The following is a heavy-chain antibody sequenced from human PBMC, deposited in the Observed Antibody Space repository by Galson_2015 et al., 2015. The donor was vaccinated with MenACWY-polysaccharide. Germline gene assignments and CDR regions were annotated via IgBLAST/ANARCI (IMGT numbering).Heavy chain of an antibody. CDR1: GYRFTNYW. CDR2: VYPGDSDT. D-gene: IGHD5-12*01. V-gene: IGHV5-51*01. CDR3: ARLLLEGGYDYFDY. Sequence: QSGAEVKKPGESLKISCKGSGYRFTNYWIGWVRQMPGKGLDWMGIVYPGDSDTRYSPSFQGQVTISADKSISTAYLQWSSLKASDTAMYYCARLLLEGGYDYFDYWGQGTLATVSS. J-gene: IGHJ4*02.